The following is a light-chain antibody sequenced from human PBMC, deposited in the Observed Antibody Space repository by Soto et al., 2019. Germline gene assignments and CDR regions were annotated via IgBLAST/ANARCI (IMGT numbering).Light chain of an antibody. Sequence: DIQMTQSPSTLSASVGDRVTITCRASQSISSWLAWYQQKPGKAPKLLIYDASSLESGVPSRFSGSGSGPEFTLNLTSLQPDDFATYYCQQYNSYPWTFGQGTKVEIK. J-gene: IGKJ1*01. V-gene: IGKV1-5*01. CDR2: DAS. CDR1: QSISSW. CDR3: QQYNSYPWT.